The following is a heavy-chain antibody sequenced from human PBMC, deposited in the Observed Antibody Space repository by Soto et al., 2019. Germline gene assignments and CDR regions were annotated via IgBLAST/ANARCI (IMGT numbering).Heavy chain of an antibody. V-gene: IGHV4-39*01. CDR2: IYYRGNT. Sequence: PSETLSLTCTVSGGSISSSSYYWGWIRQPPGKGLEWIGNIYYRGNTYYNPSLKSRLTISIDTSKTQFSLNLSSVTAADAAVYYCVRVDSSGSLDYWGQGTQVTVSS. J-gene: IGHJ4*02. CDR1: GGSISSSSYY. CDR3: VRVDSSGSLDY. D-gene: IGHD3-22*01.